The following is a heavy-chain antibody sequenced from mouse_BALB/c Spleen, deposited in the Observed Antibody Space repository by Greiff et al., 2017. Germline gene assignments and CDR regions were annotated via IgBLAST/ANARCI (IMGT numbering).Heavy chain of an antibody. J-gene: IGHJ4*01. CDR1: GFNIKDYY. V-gene: IGHV14-1*02. D-gene: IGHD3-2*01. CDR2: IDPENGNT. Sequence: EVQLQQSGAELVRPGALVKLSCKASGFNIKDYYMHWVKQRPEQGLEWIGWIDPENGNTIYDPKFQGKASITADTSSNAAYLQLSSLTSEDTAVYYCAQTAPYAMDYWGQGTSVTVSS. CDR3: AQTAPYAMDY.